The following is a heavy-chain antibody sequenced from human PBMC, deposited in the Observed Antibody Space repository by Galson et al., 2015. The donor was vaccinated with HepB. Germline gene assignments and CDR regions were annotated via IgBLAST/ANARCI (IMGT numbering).Heavy chain of an antibody. CDR2: INHSGGT. D-gene: IGHD1-26*01. J-gene: IGHJ4*02. V-gene: IGHV4-34*01. Sequence: SETLSLTCAVYGGSFSGYYWSWIRQPPGKGLEWIGEINHSGGTNYNPSLKSRVTITLDTSKNQFSLELRSVTAADTAIYYCARFSGAYRRTFDDWGQGTLVTVSS. CDR1: GGSFSGYY. CDR3: ARFSGAYRRTFDD.